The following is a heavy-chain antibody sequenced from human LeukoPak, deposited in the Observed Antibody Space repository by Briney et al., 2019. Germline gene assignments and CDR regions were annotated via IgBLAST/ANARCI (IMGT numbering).Heavy chain of an antibody. CDR2: IRYDGSNK. V-gene: IGHV3-30*02. Sequence: GGSLRLSCAASGFTFSSYGMHWVRQAPGKGLEWVAFIRYDGSNKYYAGSVKGRFTISRDNSKNTLYLQMNSLRAEDTAVYYCARPHHYDSSELVPIGSYWGQGTLVTVSS. CDR3: ARPHHYDSSELVPIGSY. D-gene: IGHD3-22*01. J-gene: IGHJ4*02. CDR1: GFTFSSYG.